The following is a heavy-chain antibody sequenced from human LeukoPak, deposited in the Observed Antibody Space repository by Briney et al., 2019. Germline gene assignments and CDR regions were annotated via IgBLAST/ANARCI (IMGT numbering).Heavy chain of an antibody. CDR3: ARVVFPSRVSDY. CDR1: GFTFSSYW. J-gene: IGHJ4*02. D-gene: IGHD2-21*01. CDR2: IKQDGSEK. Sequence: GGSLRLSCAASGFTFSSYWMSWVRQAPGEGLEWVANIKQDGSEKYYVDSVKGRFTISKDNAKNSLYLQMNSLRAEDTAVYYCARVVFPSRVSDYWGQGTLVTVSS. V-gene: IGHV3-7*01.